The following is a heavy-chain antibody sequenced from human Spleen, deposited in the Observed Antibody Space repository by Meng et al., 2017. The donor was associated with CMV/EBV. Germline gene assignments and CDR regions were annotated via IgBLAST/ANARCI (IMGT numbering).Heavy chain of an antibody. CDR2: IIPILGIA. Sequence: SVKVSCKASGGTFSSYAISWVRQAPGQGLEWMGGIIPILGIANYAQKFQGRVTITADKSTSTAYMELSSLRSEDTAVYYCARELIAVAGTFYYGMDVWGQGATVTVSS. J-gene: IGHJ6*02. CDR3: ARELIAVAGTFYYGMDV. V-gene: IGHV1-69*10. CDR1: GGTFSSYA. D-gene: IGHD6-19*01.